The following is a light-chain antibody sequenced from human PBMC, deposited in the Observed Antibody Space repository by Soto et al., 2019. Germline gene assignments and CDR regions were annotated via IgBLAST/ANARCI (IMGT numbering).Light chain of an antibody. Sequence: QSALTQPASVSGSPGQSITISCAGTFSDIGRYEFVSWYQQHPGKAPKVLIYGVSKRPSGVPNRFSGSKSGNTASLTISGLQAEDESDYYCCSFTSINTYGFGTGTKVTVL. CDR1: FSDIGRYEF. CDR3: CSFTSINTYG. J-gene: IGLJ1*01. V-gene: IGLV2-23*02. CDR2: GVS.